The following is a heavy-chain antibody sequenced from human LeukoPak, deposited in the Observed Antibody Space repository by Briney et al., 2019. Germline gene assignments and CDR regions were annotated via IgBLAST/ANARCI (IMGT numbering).Heavy chain of an antibody. CDR2: ISYDGSNK. V-gene: IGHV3-30-3*01. Sequence: GRSLRVSCAASGFTFSSYAMHWVRQAPGKGLEWVAVISYDGSNKYYADSVKGRFTISRDSSKNALYLQMNSLRAEDTAVYYCARDGLGTDMVPKPSDAFDIWGQGTMVTVSS. CDR1: GFTFSSYA. CDR3: ARDGLGTDMVPKPSDAFDI. J-gene: IGHJ3*02. D-gene: IGHD4/OR15-4a*01.